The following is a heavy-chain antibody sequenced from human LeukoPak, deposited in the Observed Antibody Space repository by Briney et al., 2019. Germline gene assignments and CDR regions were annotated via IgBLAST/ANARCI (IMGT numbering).Heavy chain of an antibody. Sequence: ASVKVSCKASGYTFTGYYMHWVRQAPGQGLEWMGWINPNSGGTNYAQKFQGRVTMTRDTSISTAYMELSRLRSDDTAVYYCAREWELRSDAFDIWGLGTMVTVSS. CDR2: INPNSGGT. CDR3: AREWELRSDAFDI. J-gene: IGHJ3*02. CDR1: GYTFTGYY. V-gene: IGHV1-2*02. D-gene: IGHD1-26*01.